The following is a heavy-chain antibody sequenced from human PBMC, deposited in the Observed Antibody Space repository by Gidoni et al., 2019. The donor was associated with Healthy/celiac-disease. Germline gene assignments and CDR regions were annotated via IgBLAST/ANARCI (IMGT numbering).Heavy chain of an antibody. CDR1: GGTFSSYA. Sequence: QVQLVQSGAEVKKPGSSVKVSCKASGGTFSSYAISWVRQAPGQGLEWMGGIIPIFGTANYAQKFQGRVTITADKSTSTAYMELSSLRSEDTAVYYCARGRYSYGYLKYGLDVWGQGTTVTVSS. CDR2: IIPIFGTA. V-gene: IGHV1-69*06. D-gene: IGHD5-18*01. CDR3: ARGRYSYGYLKYGLDV. J-gene: IGHJ6*02.